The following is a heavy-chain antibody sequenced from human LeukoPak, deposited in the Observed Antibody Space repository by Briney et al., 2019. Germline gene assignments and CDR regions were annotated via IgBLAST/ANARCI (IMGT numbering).Heavy chain of an antibody. CDR1: GFTFSSYS. CDR2: ISSSSNYI. CDR3: ARGTVEMATISY. D-gene: IGHD5-24*01. V-gene: IGHV3-21*01. Sequence: PGGSLRLSCAASGFTFSSYSMNWVRLAPGKGLEWVSSISSSSNYIYYADSVKGRFTISRDNAKNSLYLQMNSLRAEDTAVYYCARGTVEMATISYWGQGTLVTVSS. J-gene: IGHJ4*02.